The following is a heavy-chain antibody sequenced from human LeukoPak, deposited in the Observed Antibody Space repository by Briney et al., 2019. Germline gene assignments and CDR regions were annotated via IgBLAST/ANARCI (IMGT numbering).Heavy chain of an antibody. J-gene: IGHJ3*02. CDR1: GFTFDDYA. CDR3: AKPIMVRGVIRAFDI. Sequence: PGGSLRPSCAASGFTFDDYAMHWVRQAPGKGLEWVSGISWNSGSIGYADSVKGRFTISRDNAKNSLYLQMNSLRAEDTALYYCAKPIMVRGVIRAFDIWGQGTMVTVSS. CDR2: ISWNSGSI. D-gene: IGHD3-10*01. V-gene: IGHV3-9*01.